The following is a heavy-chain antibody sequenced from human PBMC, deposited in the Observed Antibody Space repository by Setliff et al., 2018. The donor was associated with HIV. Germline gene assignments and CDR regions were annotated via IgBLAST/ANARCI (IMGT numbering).Heavy chain of an antibody. J-gene: IGHJ4*02. V-gene: IGHV1-46*01. CDR3: TRNLYYYASGIHFGVY. Sequence: ASVKVSCKSSGYTFTTYHMHWLRQAPGQGLEWMGIINPKNRSTTYAQRFQDRVTMTSDTSTNTFYMELSSLKSEDTAVYYCTRNLYYYASGIHFGVYWGQGTPVTVSS. CDR2: INPKNRST. D-gene: IGHD3-10*01. CDR1: GYTFTTYH.